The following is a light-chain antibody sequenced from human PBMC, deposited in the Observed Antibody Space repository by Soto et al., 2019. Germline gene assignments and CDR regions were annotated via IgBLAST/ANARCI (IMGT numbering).Light chain of an antibody. Sequence: EIVLTQSPGPLSLSPGERASLSCRASQSVSSSYLAWYQQKPGQAPRLLIYGASSRATGIPDRFSGSGSGTDFTLTISSLEPEDFAVYYCQQYGNSPETFGQGTKVEVK. CDR2: GAS. J-gene: IGKJ1*01. CDR1: QSVSSSY. CDR3: QQYGNSPET. V-gene: IGKV3-20*01.